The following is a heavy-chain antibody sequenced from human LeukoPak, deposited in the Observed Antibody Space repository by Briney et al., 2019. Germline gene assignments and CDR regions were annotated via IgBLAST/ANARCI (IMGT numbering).Heavy chain of an antibody. D-gene: IGHD3-3*01. V-gene: IGHV4-39*01. J-gene: IGHJ5*02. CDR2: IYYSGST. Sequence: SETLSLTCTVSGGSISSSSYYWGWIRQPPGKGLELIGSIYYSGSTYYNPSLKSRVTISVDTSKNQFSLKLSSVTAADTAVYYCARHCGDYDFWSGYPNWFDPWGQGTLVTVSS. CDR3: ARHCGDYDFWSGYPNWFDP. CDR1: GGSISSSSYY.